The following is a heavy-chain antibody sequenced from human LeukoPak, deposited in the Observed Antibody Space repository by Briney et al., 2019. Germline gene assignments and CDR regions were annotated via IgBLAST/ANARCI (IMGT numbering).Heavy chain of an antibody. CDR2: MNPNSGNT. Sequence: ASVKVSCKASGYTFTSYDINWVRQATGQGLEWMGWMNPNSGNTGYAQKFQGRVTITRNTSISTAYMELSSLRSEDTAVYYCARGPSSSSWYYYYYYMDVWGKGTTVTVSS. CDR3: ARGPSSSSWYYYYYYMDV. J-gene: IGHJ6*03. CDR1: GYTFTSYD. D-gene: IGHD6-13*01. V-gene: IGHV1-8*03.